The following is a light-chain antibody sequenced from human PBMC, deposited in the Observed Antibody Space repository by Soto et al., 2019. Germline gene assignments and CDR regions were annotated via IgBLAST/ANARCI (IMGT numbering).Light chain of an antibody. J-gene: IGLJ3*02. Sequence: QSALTQPASVSGSPGQSITISCTGTSSDVGGYNHVSWYQQYPGKAPKVKIYEVNNRPSGVSNRFSGSKSGNTASLTISGLQPEDEADYYCSSYTTRDTWVFGGGTKLPVL. CDR2: EVN. V-gene: IGLV2-14*01. CDR3: SSYTTRDTWV. CDR1: SSDVGGYNH.